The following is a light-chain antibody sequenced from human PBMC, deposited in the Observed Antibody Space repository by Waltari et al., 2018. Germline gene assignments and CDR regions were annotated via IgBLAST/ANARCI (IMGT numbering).Light chain of an antibody. CDR2: DVI. J-gene: IGLJ3*02. V-gene: IGLV2-23*02. Sequence: QSALTQPASVSGSPGQSITLPCTGTSSDVGGYNLVAWYQQHPGNAPKVMMYDVIKRPSGVSNRFSGSKSGNTAARTSSGLQAGDEAEYYCGSYAGRNWVFGGGTKVTVL. CDR3: GSYAGRNWV. CDR1: SSDVGGYNL.